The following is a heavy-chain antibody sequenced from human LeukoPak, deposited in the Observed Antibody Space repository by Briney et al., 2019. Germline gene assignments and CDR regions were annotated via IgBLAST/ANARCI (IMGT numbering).Heavy chain of an antibody. CDR1: GFTFDDYA. V-gene: IGHV3-43*02. D-gene: IGHD4-11*01. J-gene: IGHJ6*03. CDR2: ISGDGGST. CDR3: AKVYYSNMSNYYYYYYYYMDV. Sequence: GGSLRLSCAASGFTFDDYAMHWVRQAPGKGLEWVSLISGDGGSTYYADSVKGRFTIFRDNSKNSLYLQMNSLRTEDTALYYCAKVYYSNMSNYYYYYYYYMDVWGKGTTVTVSS.